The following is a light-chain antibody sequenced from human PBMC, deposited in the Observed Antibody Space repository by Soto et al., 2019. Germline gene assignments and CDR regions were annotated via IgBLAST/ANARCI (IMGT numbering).Light chain of an antibody. CDR3: QSYDSSLSGVV. V-gene: IGLV1-40*01. CDR2: GNS. Sequence: QSVLTQPPSVSGAPGQRVTISCTGSSSNIGAGYDVHWYQQLPGTAPKLLIYGNSNRLSGVPDRVSGSKSGTSASLAITGLQAEDEADYYCQSYDSSLSGVVFGGGTKLTVL. CDR1: SSNIGAGYD. J-gene: IGLJ2*01.